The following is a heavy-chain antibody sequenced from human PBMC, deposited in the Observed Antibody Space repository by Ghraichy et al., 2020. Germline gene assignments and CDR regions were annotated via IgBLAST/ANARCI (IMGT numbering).Heavy chain of an antibody. V-gene: IGHV4-39*01. CDR2: IYYSGST. Sequence: LNISCTVSGGSISSSSYYWGWIRQPPGKGLEWIGSIYYSGSTYYNPSLKSRVTISVDTSKNQFSLKLSSVTAADTAVYYCARQTLYGYGVNYYDSSGHFDYWGQGTLVTVSS. CDR3: ARQTLYGYGVNYYDSSGHFDY. CDR1: GGSISSSSYY. J-gene: IGHJ4*02. D-gene: IGHD3-22*01.